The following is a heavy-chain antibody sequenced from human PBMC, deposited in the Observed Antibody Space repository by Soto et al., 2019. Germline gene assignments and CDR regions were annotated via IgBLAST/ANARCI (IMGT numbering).Heavy chain of an antibody. CDR2: ISAYNGNT. V-gene: IGHV1-18*01. D-gene: IGHD6-13*01. CDR1: GYTFTSYG. J-gene: IGHJ4*02. CDR3: ARWGAAAGSREDFDY. Sequence: GASVKVSCKASGYTFTSYGISWVRQAPGQGLEWMGWISAYNGNTNYAQKLQGRVTMTTDTSTSTAYMELRSLRSDDTAVYYCARWGAAAGSREDFDYWGQGTLVTVSS.